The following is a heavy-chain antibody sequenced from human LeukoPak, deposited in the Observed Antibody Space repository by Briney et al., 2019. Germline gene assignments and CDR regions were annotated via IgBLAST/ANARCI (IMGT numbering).Heavy chain of an antibody. J-gene: IGHJ6*02. CDR2: IYYSGST. CDR1: GGSISSYY. Sequence: SETLSLTCTVSGGSISSYYWSWIRQPPGKGLEWIGYIYYSGSTDYNPSLKSRVTISVDTSKNQFSLKLSSVTTADTAVYYCARGVAAARNYYYYGMDVWGQGTTVTVSS. CDR3: ARGVAAARNYYYYGMDV. D-gene: IGHD6-13*01. V-gene: IGHV4-59*01.